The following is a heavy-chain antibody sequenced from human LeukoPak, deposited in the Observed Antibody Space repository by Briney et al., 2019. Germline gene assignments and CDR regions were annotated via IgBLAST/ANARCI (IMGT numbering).Heavy chain of an antibody. CDR3: VQTTGWPGFDY. D-gene: IGHD1-1*01. CDR2: IYSGVPT. CDR1: GVSISRFY. Sequence: SESLSLTCTTSGVSISRFYWSWARQPPGKGLEWIGNIYSGVPTYFNPSLKSRVIISVDTSKNQFSLNLTSVTAADTAMYYCVQTTGWPGFDYWGQGILVTVSS. V-gene: IGHV4-4*09. J-gene: IGHJ4*02.